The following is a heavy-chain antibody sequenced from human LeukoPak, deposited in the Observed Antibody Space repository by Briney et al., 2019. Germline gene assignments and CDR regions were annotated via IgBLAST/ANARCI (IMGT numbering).Heavy chain of an antibody. D-gene: IGHD3-22*01. Sequence: GGSLRLSCAASGFRFNNYGIHWVRQAPGKGLEWVAVTWYDGSNKCYADSVRDRFTVSRDNSKNTVYLQMNSLRVEDTAVYYCVKDEVYLDSGGYPTPDTTLDYWGQGTLVTVSS. J-gene: IGHJ4*02. CDR1: GFRFNNYG. V-gene: IGHV3-33*06. CDR3: VKDEVYLDSGGYPTPDTTLDY. CDR2: TWYDGSNK.